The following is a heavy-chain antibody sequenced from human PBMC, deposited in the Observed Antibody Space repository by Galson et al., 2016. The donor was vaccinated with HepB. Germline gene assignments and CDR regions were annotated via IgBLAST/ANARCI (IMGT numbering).Heavy chain of an antibody. J-gene: IGHJ6*02. D-gene: IGHD3-9*01. CDR3: TRVIRASDWRYYYYYGMDV. CDR1: GFTFSTYA. V-gene: IGHV3-23*01. CDR2: ISGSGGGT. Sequence: SLRLSCAASGFTFSTYAMSWVRQAPGKGLEWLSVISGSGGGTKYADSVKGRFTISRDNSKNTLYLQMNSLRAEDTAVYYCTRVIRASDWRYYYYYGMDVWGQGTTVTVSS.